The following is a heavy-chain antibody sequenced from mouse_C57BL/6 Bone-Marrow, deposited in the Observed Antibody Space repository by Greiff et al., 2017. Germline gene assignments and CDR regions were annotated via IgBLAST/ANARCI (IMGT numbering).Heavy chain of an antibody. CDR3: ARQNWASRHYDMDY. V-gene: IGHV1-64*01. D-gene: IGHD4-1*01. J-gene: IGHJ4*01. Sequence: QVQLQQPGAELVKPGASVKLSCKASGYTFTSYWMHWVKQRPGQGLEWIGMIHPHSGSTNYTEKFKSKATVTVDKSSSTAYMHLRSLTSEDSAVXDCARQNWASRHYDMDYWGKGTSVTVSS. CDR1: GYTFTSYW. CDR2: IHPHSGST.